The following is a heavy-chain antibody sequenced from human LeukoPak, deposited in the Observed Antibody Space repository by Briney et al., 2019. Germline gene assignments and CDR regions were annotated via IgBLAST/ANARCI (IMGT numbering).Heavy chain of an antibody. CDR3: AVRGDGTSALSPGGF. CDR2: IRSSGTTT. D-gene: IGHD2-2*01. CDR1: GFTFSTYS. V-gene: IGHV3-48*01. J-gene: IGHJ3*01. Sequence: PGGSLRLSCAASGFTFSTYSMNWVRQAPGKGLEWVSYIRSSGTTTYYADSVEGRFTISRDNSKNTLYLQMNSLRVEDTAVYYCAVRGDGTSALSPGGFWGQGTVVTVSS.